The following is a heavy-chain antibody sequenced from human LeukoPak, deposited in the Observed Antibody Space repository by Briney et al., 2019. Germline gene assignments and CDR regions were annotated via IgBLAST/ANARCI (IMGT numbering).Heavy chain of an antibody. CDR3: AKDTDYYGSGSYSDP. CDR1: GFTFSSYA. Sequence: PGGSLRLSCAASGFTFSSYAMSWVRQAPGKGLEWVSAISGSGGSTYYADSVKGRFTISRDNFKNTLYLQMNSLRAEDTAVYYCAKDTDYYGSGSYSDPWGQGTLVTVSS. V-gene: IGHV3-23*01. D-gene: IGHD3-10*01. J-gene: IGHJ5*02. CDR2: ISGSGGST.